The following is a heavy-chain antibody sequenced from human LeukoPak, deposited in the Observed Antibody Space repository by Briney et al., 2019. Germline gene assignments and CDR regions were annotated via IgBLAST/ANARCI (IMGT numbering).Heavy chain of an antibody. V-gene: IGHV3-7*03. CDR1: GFTFSSYW. CDR2: IKQDGSGK. Sequence: GGSLRLSCAASGFTFSSYWMSWVRQAPGKGLEWVANIKQDGSGKYYVDSVKGRFTISRDNAKNSLYLQMNSLRAEDTAVYYCAREDDSSRFDPWGQGTLVTVSS. D-gene: IGHD3-22*01. CDR3: AREDDSSRFDP. J-gene: IGHJ5*02.